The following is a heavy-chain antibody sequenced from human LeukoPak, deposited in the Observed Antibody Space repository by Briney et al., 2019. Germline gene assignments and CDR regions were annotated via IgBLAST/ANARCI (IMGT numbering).Heavy chain of an antibody. CDR3: ASRGSGWYGFDY. J-gene: IGHJ4*02. V-gene: IGHV4-30-2*01. D-gene: IGHD6-19*01. CDR1: GGSISSGGYY. Sequence: TLSLTCTVSGGSISSGGYYWSWIRQPPGKGLEWIGYIYQSGSTNYNPSLKSRVTISVDKSKNQFSLKLSSVTAADTAVYYCASRGSGWYGFDYWGQGTLVTVSS. CDR2: IYQSGST.